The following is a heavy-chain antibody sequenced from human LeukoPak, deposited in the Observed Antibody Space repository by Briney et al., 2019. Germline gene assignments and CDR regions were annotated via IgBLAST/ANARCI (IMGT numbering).Heavy chain of an antibody. J-gene: IGHJ6*02. V-gene: IGHV1-18*01. CDR3: ARVHIVVVPAAMVGSYYGMDV. CDR1: GYTFTSYG. D-gene: IGHD2-2*01. Sequence: ASVKVSCKASGYTFTSYGISWERQAPGQGLEWMGWISAYNGNTNYAQKLQGRVTMTTDTSTSTAYMELRSLRSDDTAVYYCARVHIVVVPAAMVGSYYGMDVWGQGTTVTVSS. CDR2: ISAYNGNT.